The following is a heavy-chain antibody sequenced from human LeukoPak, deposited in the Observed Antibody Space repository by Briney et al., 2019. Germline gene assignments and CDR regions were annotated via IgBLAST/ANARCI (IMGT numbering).Heavy chain of an antibody. J-gene: IGHJ4*02. CDR1: GYTFTSYD. D-gene: IGHD1-26*01. V-gene: IGHV1-8*01. CDR3: ARGRFRWELEIRDFDY. CDR2: MNPNSGNT. Sequence: ASVKVSCKASGYTFTSYDINWVRQATGQGLEWMGWMNPNSGNTGYAQKFQGRVTMTRDTSISTAYMELSSLRSEDTAVYYCARGRFRWELEIRDFDYWGQGTLVAVSS.